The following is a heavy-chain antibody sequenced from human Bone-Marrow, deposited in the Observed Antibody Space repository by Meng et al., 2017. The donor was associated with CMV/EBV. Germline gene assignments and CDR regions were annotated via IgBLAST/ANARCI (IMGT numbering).Heavy chain of an antibody. Sequence: SEKVSCKTSGFYFSDHFMHWVRQAPGQGLEWMGGIIPILGIANYAQKFQGRVTITADKSTSTAYMELSSLRSEDTAVYYCARVGRVVPAVPYYFDYWGQGTLVTVSS. D-gene: IGHD2-2*01. J-gene: IGHJ4*02. CDR3: ARVGRVVPAVPYYFDY. CDR1: GFYFSDHF. CDR2: IIPILGIA. V-gene: IGHV1-69*10.